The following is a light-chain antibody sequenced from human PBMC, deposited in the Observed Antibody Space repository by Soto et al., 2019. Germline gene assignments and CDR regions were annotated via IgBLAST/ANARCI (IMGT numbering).Light chain of an antibody. V-gene: IGKV4-1*01. CDR3: QQYYSDTPWT. Sequence: DIVMTQSPDSLAVSLGERATINRKSSQSVLYSSNNKNYLAWYQQKPGQPPKVLIYWASTRESGVPDRFSGSGSGTDFTLTISSLQAEDVAVYYCQQYYSDTPWTFGQGTKVEIK. CDR2: WAS. J-gene: IGKJ1*01. CDR1: QSVLYSSNNKNY.